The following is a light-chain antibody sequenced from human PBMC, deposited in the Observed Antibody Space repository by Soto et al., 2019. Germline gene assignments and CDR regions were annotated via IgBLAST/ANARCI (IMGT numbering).Light chain of an antibody. J-gene: IGKJ1*01. V-gene: IGKV1-5*03. CDR2: KAS. CDR1: QTIITW. Sequence: DIQMTPSPSTLSASVGDRVTLTCRASQTIITWLAWYQQKPGKAPKLLIYKASTLKSGVPSRFSGSGSGTEFTLTISSLQPDDFATYYCQHYNSYSEAFGQGTKVDIK. CDR3: QHYNSYSEA.